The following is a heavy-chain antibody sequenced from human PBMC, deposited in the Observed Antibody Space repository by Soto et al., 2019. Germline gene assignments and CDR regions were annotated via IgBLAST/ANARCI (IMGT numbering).Heavy chain of an antibody. Sequence: PGGSLRLSCAASGFTFSSYGMHWVRQAPGKGLEWVAVISYDGSNKYYADSVKGRFTVSRDNSKNTLYLQMNSLRAEDTAVYYCAKDLLGVLFLGGQAADYYYYGMDVWGQGTTVTVSS. V-gene: IGHV3-30*18. D-gene: IGHD3-16*01. CDR2: ISYDGSNK. J-gene: IGHJ6*02. CDR3: AKDLLGVLFLGGQAADYYYYGMDV. CDR1: GFTFSSYG.